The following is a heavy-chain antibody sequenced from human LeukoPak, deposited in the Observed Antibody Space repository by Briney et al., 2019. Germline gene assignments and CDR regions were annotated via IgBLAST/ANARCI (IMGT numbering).Heavy chain of an antibody. J-gene: IGHJ4*02. CDR3: ARSLYYYDSSGDTDDY. Sequence: ASVKVSCKASGYTFTSYYMHWVRQAPGQGLEWMGIINPSGGSTSYAQKFQGRVTMTRDTSTSTVYMELSSLRSKDTAVYYCARSLYYYDSSGDTDDYWGQGTLVTVSS. D-gene: IGHD3-22*01. CDR1: GYTFTSYY. CDR2: INPSGGST. V-gene: IGHV1-46*01.